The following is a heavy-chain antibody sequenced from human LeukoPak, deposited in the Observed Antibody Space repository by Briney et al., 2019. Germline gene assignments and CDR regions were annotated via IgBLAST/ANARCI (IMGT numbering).Heavy chain of an antibody. J-gene: IGHJ4*02. CDR2: ISGSGGST. D-gene: IGHD3-10*01. V-gene: IGHV3-23*01. CDR1: GFTFSSYG. CDR3: AKDRESLLWFGELLY. Sequence: GGTLRLSCAASGFTFSSYGMSWVRQAPGKGLEWVSAISGSGGSTYYADSVKGRFTISRDNSKNTLYLQMNSLRAEDTAVYYCAKDRESLLWFGELLYWGQGTLVTDSS.